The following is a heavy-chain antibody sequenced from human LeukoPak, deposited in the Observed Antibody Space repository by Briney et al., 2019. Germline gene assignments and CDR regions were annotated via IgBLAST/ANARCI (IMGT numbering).Heavy chain of an antibody. CDR3: ARDKTYSSSWYGYDY. J-gene: IGHJ4*02. V-gene: IGHV3-7*03. Sequence: GGSLRPSCAASEFTFSSYWMSWVRQAPGKGLEWVANIKEDGSEKYYVDSVKGRFTISRDNARNSLYLQMNSLRAEDTAVYYCARDKTYSSSWYGYDYWGQGTLVTVSS. D-gene: IGHD6-13*01. CDR1: EFTFSSYW. CDR2: IKEDGSEK.